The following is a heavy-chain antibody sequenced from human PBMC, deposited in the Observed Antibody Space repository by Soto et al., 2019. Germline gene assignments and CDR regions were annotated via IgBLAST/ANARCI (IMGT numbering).Heavy chain of an antibody. CDR2: IYYSGST. Sequence: SETLSLTCTVTGDSISSRSYDWGWIRQPPGKGLEWIGSIYYSGSTYNNPSLSSRVSMSSDTSKEQLSLRLKSVTAADTALYSCARKWTSVVTQAYFDVWAPASLVTVSS. CDR1: GDSISSRSYD. V-gene: IGHV4-39*01. D-gene: IGHD2-21*02. CDR3: ARKWTSVVTQAYFDV. J-gene: IGHJ4*02.